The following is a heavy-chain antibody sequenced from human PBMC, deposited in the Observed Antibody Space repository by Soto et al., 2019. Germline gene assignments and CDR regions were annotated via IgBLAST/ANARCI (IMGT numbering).Heavy chain of an antibody. D-gene: IGHD2-15*01. J-gene: IGHJ4*02. Sequence: SETLSLTCAVYGGSFSGYYWSWIRQPPGKGLEWIGEINHSGSTNYNPSLKSRVTIPVDTSKNQFSLKLSSVTAADTAVYYCARAYCRCGSCYVQQYSFDYWGQGTLVTLAS. V-gene: IGHV4-34*01. CDR2: INHSGST. CDR1: GGSFSGYY. CDR3: ARAYCRCGSCYVQQYSFDY.